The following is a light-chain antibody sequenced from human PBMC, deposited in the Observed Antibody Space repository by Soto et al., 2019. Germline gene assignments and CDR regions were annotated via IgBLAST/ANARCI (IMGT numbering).Light chain of an antibody. CDR2: GAS. CDR1: QSVGSNY. J-gene: IGKJ4*01. Sequence: EIFLTQSPFTLFVFPFELATLSCRANQSVGSNYLAWYQLKPGQAPSLLIYGASSRATGIPDRFSGSGSGTDFTLTISRLEPEDFAVYSCQHYGSSVTFGGGTKVDIK. CDR3: QHYGSSVT. V-gene: IGKV3-20*01.